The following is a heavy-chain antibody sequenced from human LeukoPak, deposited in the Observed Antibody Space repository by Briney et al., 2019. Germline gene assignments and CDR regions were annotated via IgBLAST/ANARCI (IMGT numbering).Heavy chain of an antibody. V-gene: IGHV3-21*01. J-gene: IGHJ5*02. CDR1: GFTFSSYS. D-gene: IGHD6-13*01. Sequence: KPGGSLRLSCAASGFTFSSYSMNWVRQAPGKGLEWVSSISSSSSYIYYADSVKGRFIISRDNAKNTLYLQMNSLRAEDTAVYYCARESGIAAALDLWGQGTLVTVSS. CDR2: ISSSSSYI. CDR3: ARESGIAAALDL.